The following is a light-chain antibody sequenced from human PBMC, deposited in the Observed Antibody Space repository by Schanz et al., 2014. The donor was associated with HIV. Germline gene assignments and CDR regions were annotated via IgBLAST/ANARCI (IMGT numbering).Light chain of an antibody. CDR3: QQYDISPPWT. J-gene: IGKJ1*01. Sequence: EIVLTQSPATLSLSPGERATLSCRASQSVSSSYLAWYQQKPGQAPRLLIYGASNRATGIPDRFSGSGSGTDFTLTISRLEPEDFAVYYCQQYDISPPWTFGQGTKVEVK. V-gene: IGKV3-20*01. CDR1: QSVSSSY. CDR2: GAS.